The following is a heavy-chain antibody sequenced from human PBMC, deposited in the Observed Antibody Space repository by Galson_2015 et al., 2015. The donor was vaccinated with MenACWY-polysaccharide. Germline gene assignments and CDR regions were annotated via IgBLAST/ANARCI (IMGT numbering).Heavy chain of an antibody. CDR1: GFTFRNYA. Sequence: SLRLSCAASGFTFRNYAMNWVRQPPGKGLDWVSSVSAGSTNTYYADSVWGRFTISRDDAKNTLYLQMNSLRADDTAIYYCRGCWRDGSFYDWGRGTLVIVSS. CDR3: RGCWRDGSFYD. V-gene: IGHV3-21*01. CDR2: VSAGSTNT. J-gene: IGHJ4*02. D-gene: IGHD2/OR15-2a*01.